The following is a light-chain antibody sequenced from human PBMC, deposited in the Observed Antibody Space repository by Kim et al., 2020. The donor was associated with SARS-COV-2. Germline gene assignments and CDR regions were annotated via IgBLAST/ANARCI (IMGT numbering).Light chain of an antibody. CDR2: AAS. CDR1: QDIRSN. J-gene: IGKJ1*01. Sequence: ASVGERGTITCRARQDIRSNLAWFKQKPGRAPKSLIYAASSLQSGAPARFSGGGSGTEFTLTISSLQADDSATYYCHQYNSYPRTFGQGTKVDIK. V-gene: IGKV1-16*01. CDR3: HQYNSYPRT.